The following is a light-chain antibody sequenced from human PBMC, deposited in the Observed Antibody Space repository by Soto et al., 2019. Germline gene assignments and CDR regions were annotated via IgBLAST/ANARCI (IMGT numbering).Light chain of an antibody. CDR1: SSNIGHNP. CDR2: SNS. CDR3: AAWDDSLTGSWV. Sequence: QPVLTQPPSASGTPGQRVTISCSGSSSNIGHNPVNWYQQLPGTAPKLLIYSNSHRPSGVPDRFSGSKSGTSASLAISGLQSEDEADYYCAAWDDSLTGSWVFGGGTKLTVL. V-gene: IGLV1-44*01. J-gene: IGLJ3*02.